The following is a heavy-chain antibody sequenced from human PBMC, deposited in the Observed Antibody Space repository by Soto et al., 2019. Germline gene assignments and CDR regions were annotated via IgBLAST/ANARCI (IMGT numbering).Heavy chain of an antibody. V-gene: IGHV3-66*01. CDR2: IYSGGST. CDR1: GFTVSRNY. J-gene: IGHJ6*03. CDR3: ARDLGYCSGGSCYRGMDV. D-gene: IGHD2-15*01. Sequence: GVSLRLSCAASGFTVSRNYMSWVRQAPGKGLEWVSVIYSGGSTYYADSVKGRFTISRDNSKNTLYLQMNSLRAEDTAVYYCARDLGYCSGGSCYRGMDVWGKGTTVTVSS.